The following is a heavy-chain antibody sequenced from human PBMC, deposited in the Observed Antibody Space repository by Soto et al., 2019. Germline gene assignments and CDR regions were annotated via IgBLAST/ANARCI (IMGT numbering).Heavy chain of an antibody. V-gene: IGHV4-59*03. CDR1: GTSISSSF. D-gene: IGHD3-3*01. CDR3: VSSRSAVYGDPLDI. CDR2: IYDSGNT. J-gene: IGHJ3*02. Sequence: SETLSLSCSVSGTSISSSFRTWIRQPPGKGLEWIGCIYDSGNTDYNPSLKSRVTISLDTSKNQFSLKLSSVTAADTAVYYCVSSRSAVYGDPLDIWAQGTMVTVSS.